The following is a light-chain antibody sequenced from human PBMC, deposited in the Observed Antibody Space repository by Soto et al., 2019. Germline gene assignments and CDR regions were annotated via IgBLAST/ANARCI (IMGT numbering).Light chain of an antibody. J-gene: IGKJ1*01. V-gene: IGKV1-5*03. CDR1: PSISIW. CDR2: KTS. Sequence: DIHMPQSPSTLSASVGDRVTINCLASPSISIWLAWYQQKPGKARNLLTYKTSSLESGVPSRCSGSGSGTEFTLTISSLQPDDFATYYFQHYKDYSWTVAQGPKVEIK. CDR3: QHYKDYSWT.